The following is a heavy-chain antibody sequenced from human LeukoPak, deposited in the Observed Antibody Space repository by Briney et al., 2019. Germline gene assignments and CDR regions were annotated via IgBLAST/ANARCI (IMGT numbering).Heavy chain of an antibody. J-gene: IGHJ4*02. CDR1: GYTFTGYY. Sequence: SVKASCRASGYTFTGYYMHWVRQARGQRLEWIGWIVVGSGNTNYAQKFQERVTMTTDTSTSTAYMELRSLRSDDTAVYYCARASAYYYDSSGYYNYWGQGTLVTVSS. CDR2: IVVGSGNT. CDR3: ARASAYYYDSSGYYNY. V-gene: IGHV1-58*02. D-gene: IGHD3-22*01.